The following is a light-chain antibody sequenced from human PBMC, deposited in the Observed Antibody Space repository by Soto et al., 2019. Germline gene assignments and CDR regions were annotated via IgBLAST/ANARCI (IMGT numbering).Light chain of an antibody. CDR1: QTITNF. Sequence: DIQMPKSPSSLSASVGDRVTVTGRASQTITNFLNWYQQKPGKAPKVLIYAASSLQSGVPSRFSGSGSGTDFTLTISTLQPEEFATYYCKQSYSTPPTVGKGIKVDNK. V-gene: IGKV1-39*01. CDR2: AAS. J-gene: IGKJ1*01. CDR3: KQSYSTPPT.